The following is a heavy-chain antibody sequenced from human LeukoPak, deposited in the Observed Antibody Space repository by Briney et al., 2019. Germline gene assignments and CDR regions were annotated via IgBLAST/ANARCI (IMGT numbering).Heavy chain of an antibody. CDR1: GYSISSGYY. CDR2: IYHSGST. CDR3: SRDYRVRGVIIPYYYYYYMDV. V-gene: IGHV4-38-2*02. J-gene: IGHJ6*03. Sequence: SETLSLTCTVSGYSISSGYYWGWIRQPPGKGLEWIGSIYHSGSTYYNPSLKSRVTISVDTSKNQFSLKLSSVTAADTAVYYCSRDYRVRGVIIPYYYYYYMDVWGKGTTVTVSS. D-gene: IGHD3-10*01.